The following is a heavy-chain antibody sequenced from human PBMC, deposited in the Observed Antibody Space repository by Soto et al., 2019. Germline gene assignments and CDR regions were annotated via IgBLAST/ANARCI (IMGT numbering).Heavy chain of an antibody. CDR2: LNEDGSFT. CDR3: ERDLSGGAAV. V-gene: IGHV3-74*01. D-gene: IGHD1-26*01. J-gene: IGHJ6*02. Sequence: PGGSLRLSCVASEFTFSSYWMHWVRQVPGKGLVWVSRLNEDGSFTTYADSVKGRFTISRDNAKKTLYLQMNSLRAEDTAVYYCERDLSGGAAVWGQGTTVTVSS. CDR1: EFTFSSYW.